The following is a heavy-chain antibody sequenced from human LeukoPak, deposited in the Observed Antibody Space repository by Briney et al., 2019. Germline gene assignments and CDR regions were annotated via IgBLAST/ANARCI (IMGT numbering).Heavy chain of an antibody. D-gene: IGHD3-22*01. Sequence: ASVKVSCKASGYTFTNYGILWVRQPPAQGLELMGWISAYSGNTNYAQKLQGRVTMTTETSTSTEYMGLESLRSEDTAVYYCEICQGSYYDSSGYFGGDYWGQGTLVTVSS. CDR2: ISAYSGNT. V-gene: IGHV1-18*01. CDR1: GYTFTNYG. CDR3: EICQGSYYDSSGYFGGDY. J-gene: IGHJ4*02.